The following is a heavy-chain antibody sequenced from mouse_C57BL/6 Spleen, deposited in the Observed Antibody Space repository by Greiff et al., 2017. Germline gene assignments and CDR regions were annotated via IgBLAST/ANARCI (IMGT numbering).Heavy chain of an antibody. Sequence: QVQLQQSGAELAKPGASVKLSCKASGYTFTSYWMHWVKQRSGQGLEWIGYINPSSGYTKYNQKFKDKATLTADKSSSTAYMQLSSLTYEDSAVYYCARSELGSYWYFDVWGTGTTVTVSS. V-gene: IGHV1-7*01. CDR2: INPSSGYT. CDR1: GYTFTSYW. CDR3: ARSELGSYWYFDV. J-gene: IGHJ1*03. D-gene: IGHD4-1*01.